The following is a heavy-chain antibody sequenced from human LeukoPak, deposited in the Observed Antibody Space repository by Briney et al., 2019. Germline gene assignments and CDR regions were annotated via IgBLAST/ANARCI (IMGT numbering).Heavy chain of an antibody. V-gene: IGHV3-30*19. CDR3: ARDPNSYYYGSGSYAPRFDY. D-gene: IGHD3-10*01. Sequence: GRSLRLSCAASGFTFSSYGMHWVRQAPGKGLEWVAVIWYDGSNKYYADSVKGRFTISRDKSKNTLYLQMNCLRAEDTAVYYCARDPNSYYYGSGSYAPRFDYWGQGTLVTVSS. CDR2: IWYDGSNK. J-gene: IGHJ4*02. CDR1: GFTFSSYG.